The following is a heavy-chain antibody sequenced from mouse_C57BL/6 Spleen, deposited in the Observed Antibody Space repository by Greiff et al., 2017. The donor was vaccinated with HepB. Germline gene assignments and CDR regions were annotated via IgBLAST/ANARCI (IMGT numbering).Heavy chain of an antibody. Sequence: QVQLQQPGAELVKPGASVKVSCKASGYTFTSYWMHWVKQRPGQGLEWIGRIHPSDSDTNYNQKFKGKATLTVDKSSSTAYMQLSSLTSEDSAVYYCAMGNYSNSFAYWGQGTLVTVSA. D-gene: IGHD2-5*01. J-gene: IGHJ3*01. CDR1: GYTFTSYW. CDR2: IHPSDSDT. V-gene: IGHV1-74*01. CDR3: AMGNYSNSFAY.